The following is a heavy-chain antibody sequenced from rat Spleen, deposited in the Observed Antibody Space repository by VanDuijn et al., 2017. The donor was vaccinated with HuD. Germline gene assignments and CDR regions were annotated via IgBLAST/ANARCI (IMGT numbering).Heavy chain of an antibody. J-gene: IGHJ2*01. CDR2: ISTGGGDT. V-gene: IGHV5S13*01. D-gene: IGHD1-6*01. CDR3: ARRIYYGPLDY. CDR1: GFTYNDYP. Sequence: EVQLVEFGGGLVQPGGSLQLSCAASGFTYNDYPMAWVRQAPATGLEWVATISTGGGDTYYRDSVRGRFTISRDNAKNTLYLQMDSLRSEDTATYYCARRIYYGPLDYWGQGVMVTVSS.